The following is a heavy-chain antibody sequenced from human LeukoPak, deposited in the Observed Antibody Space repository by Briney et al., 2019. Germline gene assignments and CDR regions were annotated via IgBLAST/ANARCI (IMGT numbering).Heavy chain of an antibody. CDR1: GFTFSDYN. D-gene: IGHD1-1*01. V-gene: IGHV3-21*01. CDR3: ARHQSTAGYGMDV. CDR2: ISGSSSNI. Sequence: GGSLRLSCAAPGFTFSDYNMKWVRQAPGKGLEWVSSISGSSSNIYYADSGRGRFTISRDNAKNSLYLHMNSLRAEDTAVYYCARHQSTAGYGMDVWGQGTTVTVSS. J-gene: IGHJ6*02.